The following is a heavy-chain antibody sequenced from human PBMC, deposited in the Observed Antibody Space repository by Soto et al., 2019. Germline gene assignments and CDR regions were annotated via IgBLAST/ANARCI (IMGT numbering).Heavy chain of an antibody. J-gene: IGHJ4*02. CDR2: IHYSGSN. V-gene: IGHV4-39*01. CDR3: ATARCPVNLDQ. D-gene: IGHD1-1*01. Sequence: PSENLSLTWAGPSDSISGHTFYWGWTRQTPGKGLEWIGSIHYSGSNYYNPSLKSRVTISVDTPKNQFSMKLRSVTATDTDMYYCATARCPVNLDQWGQG. CDR1: SDSISGHTFY.